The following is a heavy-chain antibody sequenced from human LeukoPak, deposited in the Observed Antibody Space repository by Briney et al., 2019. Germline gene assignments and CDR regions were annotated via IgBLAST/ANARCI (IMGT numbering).Heavy chain of an antibody. CDR3: ARARFLEWLLYSYYYYGMDV. J-gene: IGHJ6*02. V-gene: IGHV1-18*01. D-gene: IGHD3-3*01. CDR1: GYTFTSYG. Sequence: ASVKVSCKASGYTFTSYGISWVRQAPGQGLEWMGWISAYNGNTNYAQKLQGRVTMTTDTSTSTAYMELRSLRSDDTAVYYCARARFLEWLLYSYYYYGMDVWGQGTTVTVSS. CDR2: ISAYNGNT.